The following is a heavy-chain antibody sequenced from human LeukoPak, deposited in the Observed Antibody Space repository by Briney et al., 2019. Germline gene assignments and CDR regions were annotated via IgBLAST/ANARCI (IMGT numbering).Heavy chain of an antibody. V-gene: IGHV4-59*01. Sequence: SSETLSLTCTVSGGSISSYYWSWIRQPPGKGLEWIGYIYYSGSTNYNPSLKSRVTISVDTSKNQFSLKPSSVTAADTAVYYCARSGYDYYYYGMDVWGQGTTVTVSS. D-gene: IGHD5-12*01. J-gene: IGHJ6*02. CDR2: IYYSGST. CDR1: GGSISSYY. CDR3: ARSGYDYYYYGMDV.